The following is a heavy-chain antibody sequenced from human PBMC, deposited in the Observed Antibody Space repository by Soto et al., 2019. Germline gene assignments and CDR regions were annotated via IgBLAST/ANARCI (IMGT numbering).Heavy chain of an antibody. Sequence: SETLSLTCAVYGGSFNGYYWTWIRQPPAKGLEWIGEVNHSGTANYSPSLKSRLTISLDTSKNQFSLKLSSVTAADTAVYYCARLKVDLPFFSMAPGGRYYVDSWGQGTLVTVSS. CDR1: GGSFNGYY. J-gene: IGHJ4*02. V-gene: IGHV4-34*01. CDR3: ARLKVDLPFFSMAPGGRYYVDS. CDR2: VNHSGTA.